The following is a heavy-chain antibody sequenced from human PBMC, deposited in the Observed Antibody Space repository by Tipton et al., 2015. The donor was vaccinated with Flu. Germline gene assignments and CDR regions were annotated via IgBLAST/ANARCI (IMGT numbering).Heavy chain of an antibody. CDR1: GRSISNGYY. J-gene: IGHJ4*02. CDR3: ARDLTTIFGGAFDN. D-gene: IGHD3-3*01. V-gene: IGHV4-38-2*02. Sequence: TLSLTCTVSGRSISNGYYWGWIRQSPGKGLEWIASFYHSGSTSFNPSLRSRVTVSVDTSKNQFSLKLNSVTAADTAVYYCARDLTTIFGGAFDNWGPGTLVTVSS. CDR2: FYHSGST.